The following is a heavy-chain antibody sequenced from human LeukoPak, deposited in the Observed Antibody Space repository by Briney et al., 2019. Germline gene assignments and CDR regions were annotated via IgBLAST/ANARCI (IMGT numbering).Heavy chain of an antibody. CDR1: GFTVSRHW. CDR2: IKEDGSMR. CDR3: MADSSTSWEGY. V-gene: IGHV3-7*01. D-gene: IGHD6-6*01. Sequence: GGSLRLSCAASGFTVSRHWMDCVRQAPGKGREWVANIKEDGSMREYLDSVTGRLTISRDNAKHSLYLEMNSLRVEDTAVYYCMADSSTSWEGYWGQGTQVTVSS. J-gene: IGHJ4*02.